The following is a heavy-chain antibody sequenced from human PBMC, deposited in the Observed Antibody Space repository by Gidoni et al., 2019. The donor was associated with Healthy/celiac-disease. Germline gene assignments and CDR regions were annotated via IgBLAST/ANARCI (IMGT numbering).Heavy chain of an antibody. J-gene: IGHJ4*02. D-gene: IGHD5-12*01. Sequence: GSRLEWIGSIYYSGSTYYNPSLKSRVTISVDTSKNQFSLKLSSVTAADTAVYYCARPRGIWLQSFFDYWGQGTLVTVSS. V-gene: IGHV4-39*01. CDR2: IYYSGST. CDR3: ARPRGIWLQSFFDY.